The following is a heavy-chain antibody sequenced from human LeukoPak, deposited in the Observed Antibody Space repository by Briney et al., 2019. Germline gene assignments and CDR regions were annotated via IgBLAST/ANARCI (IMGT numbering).Heavy chain of an antibody. V-gene: IGHV3-30*04. D-gene: IGHD3-10*01. CDR2: ISYDGSNK. Sequence: GGSLRLSCAASGFTFSSYAMHWVRQAPGKGLEWVAVISYDGSNKYYADSVKGRFTISRDNSKNMLYLQMNSLRVEDTAVYYCARREVLPWLPDYWGQGTLVTVSS. CDR3: ARREVLPWLPDY. J-gene: IGHJ4*02. CDR1: GFTFSSYA.